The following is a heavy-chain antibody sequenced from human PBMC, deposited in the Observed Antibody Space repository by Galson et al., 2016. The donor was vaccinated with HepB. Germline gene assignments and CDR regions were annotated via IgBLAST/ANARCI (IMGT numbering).Heavy chain of an antibody. Sequence: SETLSLTCTVSGASISGSEYSWSWIRQPPGKGLEWIGYINNSGSTNYNPSLKSRVTISVDTSKNHFSLKLGSATAADTAVYYCARASDRGYYDLFTDHYRGNYFDYWCQGTLVTVSS. CDR1: GASISGSEYS. D-gene: IGHD3-9*01. CDR2: INNSGST. J-gene: IGHJ4*02. CDR3: ARASDRGYYDLFTDHYRGNYFDY. V-gene: IGHV4-61*08.